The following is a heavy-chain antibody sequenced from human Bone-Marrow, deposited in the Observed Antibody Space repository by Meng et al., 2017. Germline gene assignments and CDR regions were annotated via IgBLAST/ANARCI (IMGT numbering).Heavy chain of an antibody. CDR2: ISYDGSSE. Sequence: GESLKISCAASGFTFSSHGMHWVRQAPGKGLEWVALISYDGSSESHADSVKGRFTISRDNAKNSLYLQMNSLRAEDTAVYYCARETYYYDSSGRGYFQHWGQGTLVTVSS. CDR3: ARETYYYDSSGRGYFQH. CDR1: GFTFSSHG. J-gene: IGHJ1*01. V-gene: IGHV3-30*03. D-gene: IGHD3-22*01.